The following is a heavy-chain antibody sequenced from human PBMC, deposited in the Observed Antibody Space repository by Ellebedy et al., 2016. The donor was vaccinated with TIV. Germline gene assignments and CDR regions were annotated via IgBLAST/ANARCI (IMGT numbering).Heavy chain of an antibody. CDR1: GYTFTSYD. CDR3: ARGIKVGATNWFDP. J-gene: IGHJ5*02. D-gene: IGHD1-26*01. Sequence: AASVKVSCKASGYTFTSYDINWVRQATGQGLEWMGWMNPNSGNKGYAQKFQGRVTMTSNTSISTAYMDLSSLRSEDQAVYYCARGIKVGATNWFDPWGQGTLVTV. V-gene: IGHV1-8*01. CDR2: MNPNSGNK.